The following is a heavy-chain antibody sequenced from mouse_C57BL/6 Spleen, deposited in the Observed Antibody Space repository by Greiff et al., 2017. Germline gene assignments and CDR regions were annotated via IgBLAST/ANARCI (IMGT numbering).Heavy chain of an antibody. CDR1: GYTFTSYW. J-gene: IGHJ2*01. D-gene: IGHD2-2*01. CDR2: IDPSDSYT. Sequence: QVQLQQPGAELVMPGASVKLSCKASGYTFTSYWMHWVKQRPGQGLEWIGEIDPSDSYTNYNQKFKGKSTLTVDKSSSTAYMQRSSLTSEDSAVYYCARAHMVTADYWGQGTTLTVSS. CDR3: ARAHMVTADY. V-gene: IGHV1-69*01.